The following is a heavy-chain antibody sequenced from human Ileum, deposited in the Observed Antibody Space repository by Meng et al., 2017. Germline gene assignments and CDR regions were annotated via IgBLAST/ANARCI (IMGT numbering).Heavy chain of an antibody. Sequence: VQLWAQGAASGGSWKSSGQAAACTGFNFGIFGMHWVRQHTGKGLGWVARLNSDGSYKDSADSMKGRFTISRDNAKNTLYLQMNSLTAEDTAVYYRARDWAGVGALDYWGQGTLVTVSS. CDR2: LNSDGSYK. J-gene: IGHJ4*02. CDR1: GFNFGIFG. V-gene: IGHV3-74*01. D-gene: IGHD3-3*01. CDR3: ARDWAGVGALDY.